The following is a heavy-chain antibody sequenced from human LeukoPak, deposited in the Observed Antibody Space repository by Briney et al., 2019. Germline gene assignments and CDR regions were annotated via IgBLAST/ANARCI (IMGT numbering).Heavy chain of an antibody. D-gene: IGHD3-9*01. CDR1: GGSISSGGYY. CDR3: ARRGALRYFHQLRGGYYFDY. Sequence: SETLSLTCTVSGGSISSGGYYWSWIRQHPGKGLEWIVYIYYSGSTYYNPSLKSRVTISVDTSKNQFSLKLSSVTAADTAVYYCARRGALRYFHQLRGGYYFDYWGQGPLVTASS. CDR2: IYYSGST. V-gene: IGHV4-31*03. J-gene: IGHJ4*02.